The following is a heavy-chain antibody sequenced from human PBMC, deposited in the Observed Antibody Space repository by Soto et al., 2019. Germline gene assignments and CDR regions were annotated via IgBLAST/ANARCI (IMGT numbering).Heavy chain of an antibody. D-gene: IGHD3-3*01. V-gene: IGHV3-48*02. J-gene: IGHJ6*02. CDR1: GYTFSTYS. CDR3: ARLYYDYV. Sequence: GGSLRLSCGASGYTFSTYSMNWVRQAPGKGLEWISYISADSETIFYADSVKGRFTISRDDAKNTLYLQMNSLRDDDTAIYYCARLYYDYVWGQGTTVTVSS. CDR2: ISADSETI.